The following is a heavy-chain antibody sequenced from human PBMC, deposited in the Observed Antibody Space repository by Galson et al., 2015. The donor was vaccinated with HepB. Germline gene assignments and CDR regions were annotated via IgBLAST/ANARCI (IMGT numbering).Heavy chain of an antibody. V-gene: IGHV3-74*01. CDR2: IISDGSST. Sequence: SLRLSCAASGFTFSRYRMHWVRQAPGKGLVWVSRIISDGSSTTYAHSVKGRFTISRDNAKNTRYLQMNSLRAEDTAVYYCARGGWGQWLLGPFDYWGQGTLVTVSS. J-gene: IGHJ4*02. CDR1: GFTFSRYR. CDR3: ARGGWGQWLLGPFDY. D-gene: IGHD6-19*01.